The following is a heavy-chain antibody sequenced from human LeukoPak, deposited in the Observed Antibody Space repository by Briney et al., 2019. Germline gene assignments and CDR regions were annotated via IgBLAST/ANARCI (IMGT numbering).Heavy chain of an antibody. D-gene: IGHD4-23*01. CDR2: ISHRGDT. V-gene: IGHV4-39*01. CDR3: ARHLYGGNRDY. Sequence: PSETLSLTCTVSGGSISSANDYWGWVRQPPGKRLEWIGSISHRGDTYYHPSLKSRVTISVDTSKNQFSLKLSSVTAADTAVYYCARHLYGGNRDYWGQGTLVTVSS. CDR1: GGSISSANDY. J-gene: IGHJ4*02.